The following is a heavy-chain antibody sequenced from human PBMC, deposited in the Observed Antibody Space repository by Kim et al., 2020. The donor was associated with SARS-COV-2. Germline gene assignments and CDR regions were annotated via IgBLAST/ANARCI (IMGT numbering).Heavy chain of an antibody. J-gene: IGHJ6*02. CDR1: GDTFSSYA. Sequence: SVKVSCKASGDTFSSYAISWVRQAPGQGLEWMGRIIPILNIGTYAQNFQGRVTITADNSTSTAYMELSSLRSEDTAGYYCARVPPDDDILTGYYMWGMDVWGQGTTVTVSS. CDR2: IIPILNIG. D-gene: IGHD3-9*01. V-gene: IGHV1-69*04. CDR3: ARVPPDDDILTGYYMWGMDV.